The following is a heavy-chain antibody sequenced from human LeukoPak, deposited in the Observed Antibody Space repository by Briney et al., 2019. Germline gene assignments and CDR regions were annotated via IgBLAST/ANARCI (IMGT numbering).Heavy chain of an antibody. CDR2: ISAYNGNT. D-gene: IGHD6-13*01. Sequence: ASVKVSCKVSGYTFTSYGITWVRQAPGQGLEWMGWISAYNGNTNCAQKLQGRVTMTTDTSTSTAYMELRSLGSDDTAVYYCARSSSYWYPSDYWGQGTLVTVSS. CDR1: GYTFTSYG. J-gene: IGHJ4*02. CDR3: ARSSSYWYPSDY. V-gene: IGHV1-18*01.